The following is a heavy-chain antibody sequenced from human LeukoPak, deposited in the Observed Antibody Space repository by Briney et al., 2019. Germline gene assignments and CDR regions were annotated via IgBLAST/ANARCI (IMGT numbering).Heavy chain of an antibody. Sequence: GGSLSLSCAASRFTHSSYWMSGVRQAPGKGLEWVANINQDGGEIYYVDSVKGRFTISRDNAKNSLSLQMNSLRAEDTAVYYCARDKVVGATHFDYWGQGSLVTVSS. J-gene: IGHJ4*02. CDR2: INQDGGEI. CDR3: ARDKVVGATHFDY. D-gene: IGHD1-26*01. CDR1: RFTHSSYW. V-gene: IGHV3-7*01.